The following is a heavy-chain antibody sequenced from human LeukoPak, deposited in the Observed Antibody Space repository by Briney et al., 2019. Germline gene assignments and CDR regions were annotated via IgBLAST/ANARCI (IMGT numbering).Heavy chain of an antibody. J-gene: IGHJ2*01. Sequence: SETLSLTCNVSGASLSSYYWDWLRQSPGRGLEWIGYISDTGKTDSNPSLKSRVTISVDTSKNQFSLKLSSVTAADTAVYYCARGYYDSSPNWYFDLWGRGTLVTVSS. CDR2: ISDTGKT. D-gene: IGHD3-22*01. CDR1: GASLSSYY. CDR3: ARGYYDSSPNWYFDL. V-gene: IGHV4-59*01.